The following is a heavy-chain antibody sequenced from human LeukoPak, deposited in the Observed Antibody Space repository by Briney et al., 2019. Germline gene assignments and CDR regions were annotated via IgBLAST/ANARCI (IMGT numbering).Heavy chain of an antibody. CDR3: ARGRKGSYFLLCYFDY. J-gene: IGHJ4*02. CDR2: INPNGGST. Sequence: ASVKVSCKASGYTFTSYYMHWVRQAPGQGLEWMGIINPNGGSTSYAQKFQGRVTMTRDMSTSTVYMELSSLRSEDTAVYYCARGRKGSYFLLCYFDYWGQGTLVTVSS. CDR1: GYTFTSYY. V-gene: IGHV1-46*01. D-gene: IGHD1-26*01.